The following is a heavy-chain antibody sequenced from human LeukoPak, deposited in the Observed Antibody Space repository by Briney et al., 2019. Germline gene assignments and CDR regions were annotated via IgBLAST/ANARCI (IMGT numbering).Heavy chain of an antibody. J-gene: IGHJ3*02. CDR3: AKARTSGSWLYDALDI. CDR2: INSDGSST. D-gene: IGHD6-13*01. Sequence: GGSLRLSCAASGFTFSSYWMHWVRQAPGKGLVWVSRINSDGSSTSYADSVKGHFTISRDNSKNTLFVQMNSLRAEDTAVYFCAKARTSGSWLYDALDIWGQGTMVTVSS. V-gene: IGHV3-74*01. CDR1: GFTFSSYW.